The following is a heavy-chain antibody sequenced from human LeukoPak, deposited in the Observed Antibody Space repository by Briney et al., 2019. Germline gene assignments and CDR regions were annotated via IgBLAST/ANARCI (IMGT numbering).Heavy chain of an antibody. J-gene: IGHJ6*02. CDR1: GFTFSSYG. CDR2: IPYDGSNK. D-gene: IGHD5-18*01. V-gene: IGHV3-30*18. CDR3: AKDKSSYGGMDV. Sequence: PGGSLRLSCAASGFTFSSYGMHWVRQAPGKGLEWVAVIPYDGSNKYYADSVKGRFTISRDNSKNTLYLQMNSLRAEDTAVYYCAKDKSSYGGMDVWGQGTTVTVSS.